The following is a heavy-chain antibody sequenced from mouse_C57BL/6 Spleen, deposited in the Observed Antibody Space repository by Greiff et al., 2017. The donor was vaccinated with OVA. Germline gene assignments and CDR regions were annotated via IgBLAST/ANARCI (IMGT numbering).Heavy chain of an antibody. V-gene: IGHV1-54*01. CDR2: INPGSGGT. J-gene: IGHJ2*01. D-gene: IGHD1-1*01. Sequence: VQLQQSGAELVRPGTSVKVSCKASGYAFTNYLIEWVKQRPGQGLEWIGVINPGSGGTNHNEKFKGKATLTADKSSSTAYMQLSSLTSEDSAVYFCAVLRNYWGQGTTLTVSS. CDR1: GYAFTNYL. CDR3: AVLRNY.